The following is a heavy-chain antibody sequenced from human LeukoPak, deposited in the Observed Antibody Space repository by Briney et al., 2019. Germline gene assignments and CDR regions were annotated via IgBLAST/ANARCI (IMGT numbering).Heavy chain of an antibody. V-gene: IGHV3-33*01. CDR2: IWYDGSNK. Sequence: GGSLRLSCAASEFTFSSYGMHWVRQAPGKGLEWVAVIWYDGSNKYYADSVKGRFTISRDNSKNTLYLQMNSLRAEDTAVYYCARIQAAAGSGVDYWGQGTLVTVSS. CDR1: EFTFSSYG. D-gene: IGHD6-13*01. CDR3: ARIQAAAGSGVDY. J-gene: IGHJ4*02.